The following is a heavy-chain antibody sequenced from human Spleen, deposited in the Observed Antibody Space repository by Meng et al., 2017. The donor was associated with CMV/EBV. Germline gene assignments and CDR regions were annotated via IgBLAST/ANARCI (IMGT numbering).Heavy chain of an antibody. CDR1: GYSISSGYY. Sequence: SETLSLTCTVSGYSISSGYYWGWIRQPPGKGLEWIGSIYHSGSTYYNPSLKSRVTISVDTSKNQFSLKLSSVTAADTAVYYCARRGQVGATSYYYYYGMDVWGQGTTVTVSS. CDR3: ARRGQVGATSYYYYYGMDV. V-gene: IGHV4-38-2*02. J-gene: IGHJ6*02. D-gene: IGHD1-26*01. CDR2: IYHSGST.